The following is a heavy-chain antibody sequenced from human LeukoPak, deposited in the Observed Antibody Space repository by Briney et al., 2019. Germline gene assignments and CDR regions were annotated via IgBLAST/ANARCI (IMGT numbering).Heavy chain of an antibody. CDR1: GFTFSSYA. J-gene: IGHJ2*01. CDR2: ISGSGGST. D-gene: IGHD6-13*01. CDR3: AKSPAAGQNWYFDL. Sequence: GGSLRLSCAASGFTFSSYAMSWVRQAPGKGLEWVSAISGSGGSTYYADSVKGRFTTSRDNSKNTLYLQMNSLRAEDTAVYYCAKSPAAGQNWYFDLWGRGTLVTVSS. V-gene: IGHV3-23*01.